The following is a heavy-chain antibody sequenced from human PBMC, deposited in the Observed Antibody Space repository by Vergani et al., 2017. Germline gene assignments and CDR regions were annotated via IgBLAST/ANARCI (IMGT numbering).Heavy chain of an antibody. V-gene: IGHV2-5*01. D-gene: IGHD1-1*01. CDR3: AHIRNWSYVFDF. CDR2: VYWNGDK. CDR1: GFSLSSDGVG. J-gene: IGHJ4*02. Sequence: QITLKESGRTLVKPTQTLTLTCSFSGFSLSSDGVGVAWIRQPPGKAPEWLAIVYWNGDKRYNPSLKSRLTITKDTSKNQVFLTLTNMDPVDTATYYCAHIRNWSYVFDFWGQGTLVPVSS.